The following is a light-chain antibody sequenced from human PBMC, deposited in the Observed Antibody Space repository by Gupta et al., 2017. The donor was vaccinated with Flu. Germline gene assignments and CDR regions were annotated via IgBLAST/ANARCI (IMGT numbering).Light chain of an antibody. CDR3: SSDTRTNMGV. CDR1: SSDIGAYNL. CDR2: VVT. V-gene: IGLV2-14*01. J-gene: IGLJ1*01. Sequence: QSALTQPASVSGSPGPSIAISCTGTSSDIGAYNLVYWYQHHPGKAHKLIFYVVTNRTAGVAGRFSGSKSGNTASLTISVLEEEDEADYYGSSDTRTNMGVFGSGTKVTVL.